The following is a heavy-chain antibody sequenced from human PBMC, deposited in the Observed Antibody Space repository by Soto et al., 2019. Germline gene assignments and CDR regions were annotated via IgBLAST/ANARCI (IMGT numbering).Heavy chain of an antibody. CDR3: ARVAEMGTVTEGYYYYMDV. CDR2: IIPILGVA. CDR1: GDTFSNHT. Sequence: QVQLVQSGAEVKKPGSSVKVSCKASGDTFSNHTISWVRQAPGQGLEWMGRIIPILGVANYAKKFQGRVTITADKCTTTAYMELSSLRSADTAVYYCARVAEMGTVTEGYYYYMDVWGKVTTVTVAS. V-gene: IGHV1-69*04. J-gene: IGHJ6*03. D-gene: IGHD4-17*01.